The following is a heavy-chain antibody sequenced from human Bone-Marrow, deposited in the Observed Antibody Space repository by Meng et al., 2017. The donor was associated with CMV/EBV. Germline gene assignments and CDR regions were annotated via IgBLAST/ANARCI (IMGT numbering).Heavy chain of an antibody. CDR3: ARDRTVEMVAWSGYPH. CDR2: ISNAGSIK. D-gene: IGHD3-3*01. V-gene: IGHV3-30-3*01. CDR1: GFTFSDYA. J-gene: IGHJ4*02. Sequence: GGSLRLSCAASGFTFSDYAMHWVRQAPGKGLEWLTVISNAGSIKYYADSVKGRFTISRDNSRNTLYLQLNSLRAEDTAVYYCARDRTVEMVAWSGYPHWGQGTLVTVSS.